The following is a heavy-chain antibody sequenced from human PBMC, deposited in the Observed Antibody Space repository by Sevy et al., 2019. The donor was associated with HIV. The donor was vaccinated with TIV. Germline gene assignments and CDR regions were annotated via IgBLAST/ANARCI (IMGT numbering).Heavy chain of an antibody. CDR1: GFTFNGYG. D-gene: IGHD3-10*01. J-gene: IGHJ4*02. CDR2: ILYDGSNE. CDR3: SKGLHYGSGSYYGGTDY. Sequence: GGSLRLSCAASGFTFNGYGMHWVRQAPGKGLEWVAVILYDGSNEHYADSVKGRFTISRDNSKNTVYLQMNRLRTEDTAVYYCSKGLHYGSGSYYGGTDYWGQGTLVTVSS. V-gene: IGHV3-30*18.